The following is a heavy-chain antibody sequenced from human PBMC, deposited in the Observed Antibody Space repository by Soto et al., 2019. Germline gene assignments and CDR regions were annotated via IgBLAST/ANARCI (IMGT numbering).Heavy chain of an antibody. CDR2: INPNSGAT. CDR3: ARALIRFLDWIPENYSYGMDV. J-gene: IGHJ6*02. V-gene: IGHV1-2*02. D-gene: IGHD3-3*01. Sequence: ASLKVSRKPSGHTFSAYYIHWERHAPGQGLEWMGWINPNSGATNYAQNFQGRVTMTRDTSRRTVYMELSRLRSDDTAVYSCARALIRFLDWIPENYSYGMDVWGQGTTVTVSS. CDR1: GHTFSAYY.